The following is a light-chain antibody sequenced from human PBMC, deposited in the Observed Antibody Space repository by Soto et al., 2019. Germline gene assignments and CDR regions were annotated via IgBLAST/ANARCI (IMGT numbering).Light chain of an antibody. Sequence: QSVLTQPASVSGSPGQSITISCTGTSSDVGGYDHVSWYQQHPGKTPKLIIYDVTVRPSGISPRFSGSKSDNTASLAVSGLQPEDEGDYNCSSYTNKDTLLFVGGTQLTVL. V-gene: IGLV2-14*03. CDR3: SSYTNKDTLL. CDR2: DVT. CDR1: SSDVGGYDH. J-gene: IGLJ3*02.